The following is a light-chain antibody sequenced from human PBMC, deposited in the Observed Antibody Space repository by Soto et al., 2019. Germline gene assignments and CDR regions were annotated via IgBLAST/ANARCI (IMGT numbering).Light chain of an antibody. CDR1: QSVSSSY. V-gene: IGKV3D-7*01. CDR2: GAS. J-gene: IGKJ4*01. Sequence: PGERVTLSCRASQSVSSSYLTWYQQKPGQAPRLLIYGASTRATGIPARFSGSGSGTDFTLTISSLQPEDFAVYYCQQDYNLPPGLDFGGGTKVEIK. CDR3: QQDYNLPPGLD.